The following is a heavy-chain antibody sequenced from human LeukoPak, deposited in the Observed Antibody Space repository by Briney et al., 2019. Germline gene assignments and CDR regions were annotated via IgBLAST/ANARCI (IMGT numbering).Heavy chain of an antibody. V-gene: IGHV3-7*01. CDR1: GFTFTKHW. J-gene: IGHJ4*02. CDR3: AGGGRVRGRARSIDY. Sequence: GGSLRLSCVATGFTFTKHWMSWVRQSRGKGLECVAKIREDGNERHYVDSVKGRFTISRDNARNSLYLQMNNVRVDDTAVYYCAGGGRVRGRARSIDYWGQGTLVTVSS. CDR2: IREDGNER. D-gene: IGHD3-10*01.